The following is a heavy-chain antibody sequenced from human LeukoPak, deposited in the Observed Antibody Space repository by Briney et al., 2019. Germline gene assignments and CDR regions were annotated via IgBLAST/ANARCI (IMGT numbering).Heavy chain of an antibody. CDR2: ISDSGGST. V-gene: IGHV3-64D*09. Sequence: GGSLRLSCSASGFPFSSYSTHWVRQAPGKGLEYVSAISDSGGSTYYADSVKGRFTISRDNSKNTLYLQMSSLRAEDTAVYFCVRGYSFGPYGMDVWGQGTTVTVSS. CDR3: VRGYSFGPYGMDV. CDR1: GFPFSSYS. J-gene: IGHJ6*02. D-gene: IGHD2-15*01.